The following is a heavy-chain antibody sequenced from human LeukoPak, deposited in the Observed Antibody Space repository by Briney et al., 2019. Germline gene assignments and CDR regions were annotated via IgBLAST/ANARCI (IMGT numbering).Heavy chain of an antibody. D-gene: IGHD4-17*01. CDR2: ISGTGLTT. CDR1: GFTFSIYA. J-gene: IGHJ6*02. Sequence: GGSLRLSCSASGFTFSIYAMNWVRQAPGKGLEWVSAISGTGLTTYYADSVKGRFTISRDNSKNTLYLQMSSLRAEDTAVYYCARSYGDLSTTYYGMDVWGQGTTVTVSS. V-gene: IGHV3-23*01. CDR3: ARSYGDLSTTYYGMDV.